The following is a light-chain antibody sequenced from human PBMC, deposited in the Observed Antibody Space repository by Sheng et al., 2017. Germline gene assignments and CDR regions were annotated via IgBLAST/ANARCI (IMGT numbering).Light chain of an antibody. Sequence: QTVLTQPPSVSGAPGQRVTISCTGSNSNIGTGYEVHWYQQLPGTAPKVLIYGNSKRPSGVPDRFSGSKSGTSASLAITGLQAEDEADYYCQSYDNSLSSWVFGGGTKLTVL. CDR2: GNS. CDR3: QSYDNSLSSWV. CDR1: NSNIGTGYE. V-gene: IGLV1-40*01. J-gene: IGLJ3*02.